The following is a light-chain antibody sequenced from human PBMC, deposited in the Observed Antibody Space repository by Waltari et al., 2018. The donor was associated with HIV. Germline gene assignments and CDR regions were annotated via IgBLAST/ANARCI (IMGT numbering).Light chain of an antibody. CDR3: SSYTSSNTLYV. CDR1: SSDVGGFNY. CDR2: DVN. J-gene: IGLJ1*01. V-gene: IGLV2-14*03. Sequence: QSALTQPASVSGSPGQSITISCTGTSSDVGGFNYVSWYQQHPGKAPKLMIYDVNNRPSGISNRFSGSKPGNTASLTISGLQAEDEADYYCSSYTSSNTLYVFGTGTKVTVL.